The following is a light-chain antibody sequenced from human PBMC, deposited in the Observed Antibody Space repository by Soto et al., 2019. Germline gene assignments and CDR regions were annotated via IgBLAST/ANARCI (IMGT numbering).Light chain of an antibody. CDR1: QTISTW. CDR3: HQYHTYST. CDR2: DAS. Sequence: DIRMTQSPSTLSASVGDRVIITFRASQTISTWVAWYQHKTGKAPTLLIYDASSLESGVPSRFSGGGSGTEFTLTISSLQPDDFATYYCHQYHTYSTFGQGTKVDIK. J-gene: IGKJ1*01. V-gene: IGKV1-5*01.